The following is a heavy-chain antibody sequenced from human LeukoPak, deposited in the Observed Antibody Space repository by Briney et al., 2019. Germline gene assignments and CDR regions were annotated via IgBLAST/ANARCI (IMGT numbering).Heavy chain of an antibody. J-gene: IGHJ6*03. D-gene: IGHD2-15*01. V-gene: IGHV3-43D*03. CDR1: GFTFDDYA. CDR3: AKEFTSSGGSPYYYYYMDV. Sequence: TGGSLRLSCAASGFTFDDYAMHWVRQAPGKGLEWVSLISWDGGSTYYADSVKGRFTISRDNSKNSLYLQMNSLRAEDTALYYCAKEFTSSGGSPYYYYYMDVWGKGTTVTVSS. CDR2: ISWDGGST.